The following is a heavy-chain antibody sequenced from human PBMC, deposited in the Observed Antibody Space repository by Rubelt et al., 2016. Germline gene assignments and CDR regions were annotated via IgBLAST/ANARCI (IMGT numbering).Heavy chain of an antibody. CDR2: INAGNGNT. Sequence: QVQLVQSGAEVKKPGASVKVSCKASGYTFTSYAMHWVRQAPGQRLEWMGWINAGNGNTKYSQKFQGRVTITRDTSASTAYMELRSLRSEDTAVYYCARGGLSELLWFGESRIDYWGQGTLVTVSS. J-gene: IGHJ4*02. D-gene: IGHD3-10*01. V-gene: IGHV1-3*01. CDR3: ARGGLSELLWFGESRIDY. CDR1: GYTFTSYA.